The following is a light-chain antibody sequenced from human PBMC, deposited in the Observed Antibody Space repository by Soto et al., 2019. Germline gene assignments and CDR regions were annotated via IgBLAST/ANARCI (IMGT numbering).Light chain of an antibody. CDR2: DAS. Sequence: DIQMTQSPSTLSASVGDRVTITCRASQSISSWLAWYQQKPGKAPKLLIYDASSLESGVPSRFSGSGSGTEFTLTISSLRPNDFATYSCKHYNSYSPGLTSGGGTKVRSN. J-gene: IGKJ4*01. CDR3: KHYNSYSPGLT. CDR1: QSISSW. V-gene: IGKV1-5*01.